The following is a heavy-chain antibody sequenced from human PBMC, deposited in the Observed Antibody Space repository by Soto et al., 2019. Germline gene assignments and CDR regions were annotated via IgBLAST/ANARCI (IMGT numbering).Heavy chain of an antibody. Sequence: GEALKISCKGSGYSFTSYWISWGRQMPGKVLEWMGRIDPSDSYTNYSPSFQGHVTISADKSISTAYLQWSSLKASDTAMYYCARQDIVANGGYFYYYYGMDVWGQGXTVTVYS. J-gene: IGHJ6*02. CDR2: IDPSDSYT. CDR1: GYSFTSYW. V-gene: IGHV5-10-1*01. D-gene: IGHD5-12*01. CDR3: ARQDIVANGGYFYYYYGMDV.